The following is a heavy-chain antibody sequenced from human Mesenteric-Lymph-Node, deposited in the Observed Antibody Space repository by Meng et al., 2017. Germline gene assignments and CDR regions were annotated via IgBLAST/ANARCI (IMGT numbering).Heavy chain of an antibody. CDR2: ISDTGGYT. Sequence: GGPLRLSCAASGFTFNKYTMMWVRQAPGKGLEWVSVISDTGGYTYYADSVKGRFTISRHNSKNTVYLQMNSLRPEDTAVYYCTTATYDSGWTAERDYWGQGTLVTVSS. D-gene: IGHD3-22*01. J-gene: IGHJ4*02. CDR3: TTATYDSGWTAERDY. V-gene: IGHV3-23*01. CDR1: GFTFNKYT.